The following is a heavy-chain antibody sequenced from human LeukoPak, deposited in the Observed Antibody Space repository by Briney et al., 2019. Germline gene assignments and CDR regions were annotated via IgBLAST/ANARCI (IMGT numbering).Heavy chain of an antibody. V-gene: IGHV3-15*01. J-gene: IGHJ4*02. CDR2: IKSKTEGETT. CDR3: TSNMVQ. Sequence: EWLGRIKSKTEGETTDYAAPVRGRFTISRDDSKNTLYLQMNSLKTEDTAVYYCTSNMVQWGQGTLVTVSS. D-gene: IGHD2/OR15-2a*01.